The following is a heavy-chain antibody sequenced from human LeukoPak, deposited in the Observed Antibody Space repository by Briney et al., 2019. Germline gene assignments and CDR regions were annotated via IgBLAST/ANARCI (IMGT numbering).Heavy chain of an antibody. CDR2: ISSSSSTI. J-gene: IGHJ5*02. D-gene: IGHD6-13*01. Sequence: GGSLRLSCAASGFTFSSYSMNWVRQAPGEGLEWVSYISSSSSTIYYADSVKGRFTISRDNAKNSLYLQMNSLRAEDTAVYYCAREAGIAAAGNAWGQGTLVTVSS. V-gene: IGHV3-48*01. CDR1: GFTFSSYS. CDR3: AREAGIAAAGNA.